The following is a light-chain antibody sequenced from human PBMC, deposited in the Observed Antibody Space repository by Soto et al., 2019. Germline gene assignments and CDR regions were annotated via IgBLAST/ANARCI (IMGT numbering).Light chain of an antibody. CDR2: GAS. J-gene: IGKJ4*01. CDR1: QSVGSSH. V-gene: IGKV3-20*01. Sequence: EIVLTQSPGTLSLSPGERATLSCRASQSVGSSHLAWYQQKPGQAPRLLIYGASSRATGIPDRFSGSGSGTDFTLTISRLEPEDFAVYYCQQYGSSPLTFGGGTKVEI. CDR3: QQYGSSPLT.